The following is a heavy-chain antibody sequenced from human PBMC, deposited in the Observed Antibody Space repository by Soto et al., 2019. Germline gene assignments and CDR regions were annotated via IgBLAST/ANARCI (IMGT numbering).Heavy chain of an antibody. V-gene: IGHV3-30-3*01. J-gene: IGHJ4*02. Sequence: QVQLVESGGGVVQPGRSLRLSCAASGFTFSSYAMHWVRQAPGKGLEWVAVISYDGSNKYYADSVKGRFTISRDNSKNTLYLQMNSLRAEDTAVYYCARARAAADWGQGTLVTVSS. CDR3: ARARAAAD. D-gene: IGHD6-25*01. CDR2: ISYDGSNK. CDR1: GFTFSSYA.